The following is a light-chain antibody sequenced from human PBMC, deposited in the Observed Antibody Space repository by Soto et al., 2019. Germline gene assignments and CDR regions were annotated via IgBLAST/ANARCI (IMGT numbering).Light chain of an antibody. V-gene: IGKV3-20*01. J-gene: IGKJ1*01. Sequence: EIVLTQSPGTLSLSPGERATLSCRASQSVSSSYLAWYQQKPGQAPRLLIYRTSNRATGIPDRFSGSGSGTDFTLTISRLEPEDFAVYSCQQYDSSPRTFGQGTKVEIK. CDR1: QSVSSSY. CDR2: RTS. CDR3: QQYDSSPRT.